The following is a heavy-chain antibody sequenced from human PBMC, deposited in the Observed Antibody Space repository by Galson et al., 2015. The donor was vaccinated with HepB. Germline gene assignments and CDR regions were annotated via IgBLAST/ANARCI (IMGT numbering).Heavy chain of an antibody. Sequence: SVKVSCKASGGTFSSYAISWVRQAPGQGLEWMGGIIPIFGTANYAQKFQGRVTITADESTSTAYMELSSLRSEDTAVYYCARGKKQQLVPMYYFDYWGQGTLVTVSS. CDR2: IIPIFGTA. V-gene: IGHV1-69*13. J-gene: IGHJ4*02. D-gene: IGHD6-13*01. CDR1: GGTFSSYA. CDR3: ARGKKQQLVPMYYFDY.